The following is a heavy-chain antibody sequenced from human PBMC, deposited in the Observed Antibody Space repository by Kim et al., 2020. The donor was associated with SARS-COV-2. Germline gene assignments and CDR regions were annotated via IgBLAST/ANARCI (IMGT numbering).Heavy chain of an antibody. D-gene: IGHD4-17*01. Sequence: SETLSLTCTVSGGSISSYYWSWIRQPPGKGLEWIGYIYYSGSTNYNPSLKSRVTISVDTSKNQFSLKLSSVTAADTAVYYCSRGTGVTRYYYYGMDVWG. CDR2: IYYSGST. CDR3: SRGTGVTRYYYYGMDV. CDR1: GGSISSYY. J-gene: IGHJ6*02. V-gene: IGHV4-59*13.